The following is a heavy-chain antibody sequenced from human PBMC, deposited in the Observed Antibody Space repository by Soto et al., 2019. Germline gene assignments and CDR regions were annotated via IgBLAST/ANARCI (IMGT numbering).Heavy chain of an antibody. CDR1: GDSVSSNGAC. D-gene: IGHD2-15*01. V-gene: IGHV6-1*01. Sequence: SQTLSLTCVISGDSVSSNGACWNWIRQSPSRGLRLLGRIYYRSKWFHYYAASVESRMAINPATARKHFSLQLNYVTPEDTAVYYCARVHCSAGTCLAGRDFWGQGNRVPVS. J-gene: IGHJ6*02. CDR3: ARVHCSAGTCLAGRDF. CDR2: IYYRSKWFH.